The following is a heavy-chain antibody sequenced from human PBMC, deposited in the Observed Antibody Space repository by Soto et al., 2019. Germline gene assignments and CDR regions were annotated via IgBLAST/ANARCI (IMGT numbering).Heavy chain of an antibody. CDR1: GDSVSSNRAT. CDR3: GRLVGNSWIDY. J-gene: IGHJ4*02. D-gene: IGHD6-13*01. CDR2: TYYRSKWYH. Sequence: SQTLSLTCAISGDSVSSNRATWNWFRQSPSRGLEWLGRTYYRSKWYHDYAVSLNGRGTINPDTSQNQFSLHLTSVTPEDTAVYCCGRLVGNSWIDYWGQGTLVTVSS. V-gene: IGHV6-1*01.